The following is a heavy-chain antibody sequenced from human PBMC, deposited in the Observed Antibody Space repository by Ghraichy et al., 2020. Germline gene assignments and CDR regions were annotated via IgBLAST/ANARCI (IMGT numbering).Heavy chain of an antibody. CDR2: ISGSGGST. V-gene: IGHV3-23*01. J-gene: IGHJ6*02. CDR1: GFTFSSYA. D-gene: IGHD2-8*01. Sequence: GGSLRLSCAASGFTFSSYAMSWVRQAPGKGLEWVSAISGSGGSTYYADSVKGRFTISRDNSKNTLYLQMNSLRAEDTAVYYCANWGINGYCTNGVCSPTFYYGMDVWGQGTTVTVSS. CDR3: ANWGINGYCTNGVCSPTFYYGMDV.